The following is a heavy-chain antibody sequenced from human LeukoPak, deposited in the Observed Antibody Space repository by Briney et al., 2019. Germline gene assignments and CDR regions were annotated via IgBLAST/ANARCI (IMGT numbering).Heavy chain of an antibody. D-gene: IGHD4-11*01. Sequence: GGSLRVSCAASGFIFGSYAMTWVRQAPGRGLEWVAAIGGAGTYYADPVKGRFTISRDNAKNTLYLQMNSLRAEDTAVYYCARGLVPGFLDYWGQGTPVTVSS. CDR1: GFIFGSYA. V-gene: IGHV3-23*01. CDR2: IGGAGT. J-gene: IGHJ4*02. CDR3: ARGLVPGFLDY.